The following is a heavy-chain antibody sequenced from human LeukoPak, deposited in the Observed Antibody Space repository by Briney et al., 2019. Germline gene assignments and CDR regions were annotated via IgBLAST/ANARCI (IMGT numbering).Heavy chain of an antibody. J-gene: IGHJ2*01. Sequence: SETLSLTCTGSGGSISSYYWSWIRQPPGKGLEWIGYIYYSGSTNYNPSLKSRVTISVDTSKNQFSLKLSSVTAADTAVYYCARVTGDWYFDLWGRGTLVTVSS. CDR3: ARVTGDWYFDL. CDR2: IYYSGST. CDR1: GGSISSYY. D-gene: IGHD7-27*01. V-gene: IGHV4-59*01.